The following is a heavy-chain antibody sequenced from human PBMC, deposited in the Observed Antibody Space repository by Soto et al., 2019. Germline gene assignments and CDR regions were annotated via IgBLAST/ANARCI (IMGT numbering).Heavy chain of an antibody. CDR3: VSRGFKY. V-gene: IGHV1-3*01. D-gene: IGHD5-18*01. Sequence: ASVKVSCKASGYTFTSYAMHWVRQAPGQRLEWMGWINAGNGNTKYSQKFQGRVTVTKDTSASTAYMDPVDTATYYCAHKRDVSRGFKYWGQGTLVTVSS. J-gene: IGHJ4*02. CDR2: INAGNGNT. CDR1: GYTFTSYA.